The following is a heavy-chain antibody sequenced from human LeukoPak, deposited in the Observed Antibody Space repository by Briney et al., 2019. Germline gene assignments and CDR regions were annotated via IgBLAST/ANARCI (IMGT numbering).Heavy chain of an antibody. J-gene: IGHJ5*02. D-gene: IGHD3-22*01. CDR1: GGTFSSYA. CDR2: IIPIFGTA. V-gene: IGHV1-69*01. CDR3: AAGSSGPNWFDP. Sequence: GASVKVSCKASGGTFSSYAISWVRQAPGQGLEWMGGIIPIFGTANYAQKFQGRVTITADESTSTAYMELSSLRSEDTAVYYCAAGSSGPNWFDPWGQGTLVTVSS.